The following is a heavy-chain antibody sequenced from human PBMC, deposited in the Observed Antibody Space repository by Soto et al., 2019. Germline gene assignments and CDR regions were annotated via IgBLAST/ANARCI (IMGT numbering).Heavy chain of an antibody. Sequence: QVVLVESGGGVVQPGRSLRLSCDASGFTFSKYGMHWVRQAPGQGLEWVALIWYDGNTKYYADSVKGRFTISRDNSGNPVYLQMNSLRAGDTAVYFCAREGGVSTIYGLDVWGQGTTVIVSS. CDR1: GFTFSKYG. CDR2: IWYDGNTK. V-gene: IGHV3-33*01. CDR3: AREGGVSTIYGLDV. J-gene: IGHJ6*02. D-gene: IGHD2-8*01.